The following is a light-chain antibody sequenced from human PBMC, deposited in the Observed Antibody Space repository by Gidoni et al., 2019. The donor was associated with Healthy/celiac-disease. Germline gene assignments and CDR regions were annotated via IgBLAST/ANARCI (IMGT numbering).Light chain of an antibody. V-gene: IGKV1D-13*01. CDR1: QGISSA. CDR3: QQFNNYPPLT. CDR2: DAS. J-gene: IGKJ4*01. Sequence: AIQLTQSPSSLSASVGERVTITCRASQGISSALAWYQQKPGKAPKLLIYDASSLESGVPSRFSGSGSGTDFTLTISSLQPEDFATYYCQQFNNYPPLTFGGGTKVEIK.